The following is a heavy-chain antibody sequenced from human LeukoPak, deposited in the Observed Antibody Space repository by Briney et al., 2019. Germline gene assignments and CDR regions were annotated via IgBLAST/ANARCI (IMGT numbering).Heavy chain of an antibody. V-gene: IGHV4-59*01. D-gene: IGHD6-6*01. Sequence: SETPSLTCTVSGGSLSSYYWSWIRQPPWARLEGIGYIYYSGSTNYNPSLTSRVTISVPTSKNQFSLKQSSVSAADTAAYFCARAEYPLSYFDYWGQGTRVSVPS. CDR2: IYYSGST. J-gene: IGHJ4*02. CDR3: ARAEYPLSYFDY. CDR1: GGSLSSYY.